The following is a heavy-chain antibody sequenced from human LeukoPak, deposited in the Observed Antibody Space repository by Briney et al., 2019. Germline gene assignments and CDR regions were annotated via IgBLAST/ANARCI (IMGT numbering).Heavy chain of an antibody. V-gene: IGHV4-34*01. CDR2: INHSGST. CDR1: GGSFSGYY. D-gene: IGHD2-15*01. J-gene: IGHJ6*03. CDR3: ARGYCSGGSCYSLHYYYYMDV. Sequence: SETLSLTCAVYGGSFSGYYWSWIRQPPGKGLEWIGEINHSGSTNYNPSLKSRVTISVDTSKNQFSLKLNSVTAADTAVYYCARGYCSGGSCYSLHYYYYMDVWGKGTTVTVSS.